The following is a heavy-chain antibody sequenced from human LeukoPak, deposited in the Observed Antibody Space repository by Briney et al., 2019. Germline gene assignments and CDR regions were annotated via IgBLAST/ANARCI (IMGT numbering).Heavy chain of an antibody. V-gene: IGHV3-23*01. CDR3: AKGPLGVGFKQLVRGWFDP. J-gene: IGHJ5*02. D-gene: IGHD6-13*01. CDR1: GFTFSSYA. CDR2: ISGSGGST. Sequence: PGGSLRLSCAASGFTFSSYAMSWVRQAPGKGLEWVSAISGSGGSTYYADSVKGRFTISRDNSKNTLYLQMNSLRAEDTAVYYCAKGPLGVGFKQLVRGWFDPWGQGTLVTVSS.